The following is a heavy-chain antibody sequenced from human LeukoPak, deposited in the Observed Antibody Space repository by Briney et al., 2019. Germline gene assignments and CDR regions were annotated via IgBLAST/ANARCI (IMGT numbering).Heavy chain of an antibody. J-gene: IGHJ6*02. Sequence: PGRSLRLSCAASGFTFSSYGMHWVRQAPGKGLEWVAVISYDGSNKYYADSVKGRFTISRDNSKNTLYLQMNSLAVEDTAVYYCARGQGCCRNGMDVWGQGTTVTVSS. V-gene: IGHV3-30*03. CDR2: ISYDGSNK. D-gene: IGHD2-15*01. CDR1: GFTFSSYG. CDR3: ARGQGCCRNGMDV.